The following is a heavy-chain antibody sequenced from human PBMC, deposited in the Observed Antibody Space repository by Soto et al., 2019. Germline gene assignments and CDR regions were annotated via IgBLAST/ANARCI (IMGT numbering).Heavy chain of an antibody. V-gene: IGHV4-61*01. CDR2: IYYSGST. J-gene: IGHJ6*02. CDR1: GGSVSDGTYY. Sequence: SETLSLTCTVSGGSVSDGTYYWSWIRQPPGKGLEWIGYIYYSGSTNYNPSLKSRVTILLDTSKNQFSLNLSSVTAADTAVYYCARVHSYYYYYGMDVWGQGTTVTVSS. CDR3: ARVHSYYYYYGMDV.